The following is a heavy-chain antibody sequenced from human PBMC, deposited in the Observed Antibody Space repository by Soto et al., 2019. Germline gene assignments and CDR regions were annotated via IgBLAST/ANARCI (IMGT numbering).Heavy chain of an antibody. D-gene: IGHD3-16*01. CDR1: GLAFSGYV. CDR2: ISHDGTIT. Sequence: GGSLRLSCATSGLAFSGYVMHWVRQAPGKGPVWVSRISHDGTITTYADSVKGRFAISRDNSRDTLYLQMNSLTADDTAVYYCATDFDHLLFESDDDVWGSFRSWGQGTPVTVSS. V-gene: IGHV3-74*01. J-gene: IGHJ5*02. CDR3: ATDFDHLLFESDDDVWGSFRS.